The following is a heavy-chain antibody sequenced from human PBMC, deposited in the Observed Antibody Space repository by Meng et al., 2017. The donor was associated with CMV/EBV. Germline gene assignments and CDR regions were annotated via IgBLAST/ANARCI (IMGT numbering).Heavy chain of an antibody. D-gene: IGHD3-16*01. Sequence: GESLKISCAASGFPVSSNYMSWVRQAPGKGLEWVSVIYSGGSTYYADSVKGRFTISRDNSKNTLYLQMNSLRAEDTAVYYCARYGGLARVIDYWGQGTLVTVSS. V-gene: IGHV3-53*01. CDR2: IYSGGST. CDR1: GFPVSSNY. CDR3: ARYGGLARVIDY. J-gene: IGHJ4*02.